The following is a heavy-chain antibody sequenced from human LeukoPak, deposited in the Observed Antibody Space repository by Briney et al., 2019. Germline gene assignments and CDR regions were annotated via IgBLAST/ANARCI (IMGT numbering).Heavy chain of an antibody. Sequence: GASVKVSCKASGYTFTSYDINWVRQATGQGLEWMGWMNPNSGNTGYAQKFQGRVTMTRNTSISTAYMELSSLRSEDTAAYYCARSSWSSSWCDYWGQGTLVTVSS. V-gene: IGHV1-8*01. J-gene: IGHJ4*02. D-gene: IGHD6-13*01. CDR1: GYTFTSYD. CDR3: ARSSWSSSWCDY. CDR2: MNPNSGNT.